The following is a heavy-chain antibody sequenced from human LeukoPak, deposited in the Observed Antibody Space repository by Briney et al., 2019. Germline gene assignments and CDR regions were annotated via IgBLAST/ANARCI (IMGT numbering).Heavy chain of an antibody. Sequence: PGGSLRLSCAASGFIFSNCGMHWVRQAPGKGLEWVAVISYDGSDKYYADSVKGRFTISRDNSKNTLYLQMNSLRAEDTAVYYCAKGHTGGIWGQGTMVTVSS. CDR3: AKGHTGGI. CDR1: GFIFSNCG. J-gene: IGHJ3*02. CDR2: ISYDGSDK. V-gene: IGHV3-30*18.